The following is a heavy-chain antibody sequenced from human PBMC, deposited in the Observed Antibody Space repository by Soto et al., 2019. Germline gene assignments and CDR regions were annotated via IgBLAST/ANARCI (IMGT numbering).Heavy chain of an antibody. D-gene: IGHD7-27*01. Sequence: QVQLEESGPGLVKPSQTLSLTCTVSGGSIRNSGYYGTRISQLPWKGLEWIGYIFHTGNTYYNPFLRRRLSISVDTSKNQFSLRLSSVSAADTAVYVCATWGHPYGTAFDIWGQGTLVTVSS. V-gene: IGHV4-31*03. CDR3: ATWGHPYGTAFDI. CDR2: IFHTGNT. CDR1: GGSIRNSGYY. J-gene: IGHJ3*02.